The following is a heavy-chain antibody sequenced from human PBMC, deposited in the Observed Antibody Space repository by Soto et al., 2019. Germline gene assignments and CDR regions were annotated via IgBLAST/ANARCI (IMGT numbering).Heavy chain of an antibody. J-gene: IGHJ4*02. CDR1: GCSISNSNW. Sequence: QVQLPESGPGLVKPSGTLSLTCAVFGCSISNSNWWTWVRQPPGKGLDWIGEIFHSGSTNYNSSLMGRVTVSVDKANNQFSLKLSSVTAADTAVYYCAHRPIVGAAIWGQGTLVTVSS. CDR2: IFHSGST. V-gene: IGHV4-4*02. CDR3: AHRPIVGAAI. D-gene: IGHD1-26*01.